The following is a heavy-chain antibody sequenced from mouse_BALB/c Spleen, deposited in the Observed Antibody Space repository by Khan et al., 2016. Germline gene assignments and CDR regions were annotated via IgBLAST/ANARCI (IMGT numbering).Heavy chain of an antibody. CDR1: GYNFTNYW. V-gene: IGHV1-63*02. J-gene: IGHJ4*01. D-gene: IGHD2-1*01. Sequence: QVQLQQSGAELVRPGTSVKMSCKAAGYNFTNYWIGWVKQRPGHGLEWIGDIYPGGDYTEYHEKFKGKATLTADTTSTTVYMQFSSLTSEDSAIYYCARRGGNYYYSMDYWCQGTSVTVSS. CDR3: ARRGGNYYYSMDY. CDR2: IYPGGDYT.